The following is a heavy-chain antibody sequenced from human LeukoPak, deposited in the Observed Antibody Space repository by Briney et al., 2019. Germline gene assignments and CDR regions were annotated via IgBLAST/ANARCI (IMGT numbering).Heavy chain of an antibody. Sequence: SETLSVTCTVSGGSISSSSYYWGWIRQPPGKGLEWIGSIYYSGSTYYNPSLKSRVTISVDTSKNQFSLKLSSVTAADTAVYYCARRSGGAAEYFDYWGRGTLVTVSS. D-gene: IGHD1-26*01. CDR1: GGSISSSSYY. V-gene: IGHV4-39*01. CDR3: ARRSGGAAEYFDY. CDR2: IYYSGST. J-gene: IGHJ4*02.